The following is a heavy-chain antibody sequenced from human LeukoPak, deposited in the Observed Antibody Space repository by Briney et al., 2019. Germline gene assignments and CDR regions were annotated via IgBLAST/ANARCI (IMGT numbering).Heavy chain of an antibody. CDR2: VYYSGST. CDR1: GGSISSYY. J-gene: IGHJ4*02. V-gene: IGHV4-59*08. CDR3: ARHGRMLVSASLREFYY. D-gene: IGHD2-15*01. Sequence: SETLSLTCTVSGGSISSYYWNWLRQSPGKGLEWIGYVYYSGSTDYNPSLKSRVTISVDTSKNQFSLRLTSVTAADTAVYYCARHGRMLVSASLREFYYWCQGVLVTVSS.